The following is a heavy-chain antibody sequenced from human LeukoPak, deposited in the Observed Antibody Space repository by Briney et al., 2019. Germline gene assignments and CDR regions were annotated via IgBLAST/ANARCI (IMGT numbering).Heavy chain of an antibody. D-gene: IGHD3-3*02. J-gene: IGHJ4*02. Sequence: GGSVSLSCAASRFSFSSYGMHWARQDPSKGLGLVAFIRYDGSEAYYADSVRGRFTISRKNSKNMLFLQMNSLRPEDTAVYYCAKVIWTGIIGHWGQGTLVTVTS. CDR1: RFSFSSYG. V-gene: IGHV3-30*02. CDR2: IRYDGSEA. CDR3: AKVIWTGIIGH.